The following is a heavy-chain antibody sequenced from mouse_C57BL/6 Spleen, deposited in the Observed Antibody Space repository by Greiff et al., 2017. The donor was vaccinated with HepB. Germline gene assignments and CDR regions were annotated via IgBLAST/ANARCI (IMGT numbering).Heavy chain of an antibody. D-gene: IGHD2-3*01. CDR3: VKGDGYSLFAY. Sequence: EVQVVESGGGLVQPKGSLKLSCAASGFSFNTYAMNWVRQAPGKGLEWVARIRSKSNNYATYYADSVKDRFTISRDDSESMLYLQMKNLKTEDTAMYYCVKGDGYSLFAYWGQGTLVTVSA. CDR1: GFSFNTYA. V-gene: IGHV10-1*01. J-gene: IGHJ3*01. CDR2: IRSKSNNYAT.